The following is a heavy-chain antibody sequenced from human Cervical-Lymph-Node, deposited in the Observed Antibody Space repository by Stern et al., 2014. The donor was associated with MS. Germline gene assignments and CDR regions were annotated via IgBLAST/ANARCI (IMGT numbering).Heavy chain of an antibody. CDR3: ARISLGSGIDY. CDR1: ENTFTGYY. V-gene: IGHV1-2*02. CDR2: INPNSGAT. J-gene: IGHJ4*02. Sequence: QVQLVQSGAEVKKPGASVKVTCKTSENTFTGYYIHWVRQAPGQGLEWMGWINPNSGATNYAQRFQDRVPLTSDTSNSLAYMELDRLTSGDTAVYYCARISLGSGIDYWGQGSLVTVSS. D-gene: IGHD1-26*01.